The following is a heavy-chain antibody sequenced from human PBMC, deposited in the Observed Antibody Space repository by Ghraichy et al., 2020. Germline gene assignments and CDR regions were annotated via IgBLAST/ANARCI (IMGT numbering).Heavy chain of an antibody. D-gene: IGHD6-19*01. CDR2: TNSDGTTT. CDR3: ARLRGSGWFDAFFDS. J-gene: IGHJ4*02. Sequence: GGSLRLSCAASGFTFSNYWMHWVRQAPGRGLVWVSRTNSDGTTTTYADSVEGRFTISRDNAKNTLYLQMNSLRAEDTAFYYCARLRGSGWFDAFFDSWGQGTLVTVSS. V-gene: IGHV3-74*01. CDR1: GFTFSNYW.